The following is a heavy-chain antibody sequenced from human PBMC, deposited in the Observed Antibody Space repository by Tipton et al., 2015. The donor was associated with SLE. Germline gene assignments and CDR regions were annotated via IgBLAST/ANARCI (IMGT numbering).Heavy chain of an antibody. CDR3: ARESVAGTYIPNWFDP. CDR2: TSYSGST. D-gene: IGHD6-19*01. CDR1: DDSIRDYY. V-gene: IGHV4-4*08. Sequence: TLSLTCSVSDDSIRDYYFSWIRQPPGNKLEWIGYTSYSGSTYYNPSLKSRVTISVDTSKNQFSLKLNSVAAADTAVYYCARESVAGTYIPNWFDPWGQGTLVTVSS. J-gene: IGHJ5*02.